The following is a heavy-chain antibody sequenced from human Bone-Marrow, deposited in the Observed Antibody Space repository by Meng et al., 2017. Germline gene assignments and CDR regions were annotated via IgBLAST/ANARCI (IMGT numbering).Heavy chain of an antibody. J-gene: IGHJ5*02. Sequence: QVQLQESGPGLVKPSHTLSLTCTVSGCSISSGDYYWSWIRQPPGKGLEWIGYIYYSGSTYYNPSLKSRVTISVDTSKNQFSLKLSSVTAADTAVYYCARDRGIAAAGQDNNWFDPWGQGTLVTVSS. CDR3: ARDRGIAAAGQDNNWFDP. CDR2: IYYSGST. D-gene: IGHD6-13*01. CDR1: GCSISSGDYY. V-gene: IGHV4-30-4*01.